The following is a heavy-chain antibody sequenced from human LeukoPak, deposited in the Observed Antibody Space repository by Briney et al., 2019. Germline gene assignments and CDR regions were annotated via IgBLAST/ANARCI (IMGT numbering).Heavy chain of an antibody. J-gene: IGHJ3*02. CDR3: ARDHGWFGAFGAFDI. D-gene: IGHD3-10*01. V-gene: IGHV1-3*03. Sequence: ASVKVSCKASGYTFTSYAMHWVRQAPGQRLEWMGWINAGNGNTKYSQEFQGRVTITRDTPASTAYMELSSLRSEDMAVYYCARDHGWFGAFGAFDIWGQGTMVTVSS. CDR2: INAGNGNT. CDR1: GYTFTSYA.